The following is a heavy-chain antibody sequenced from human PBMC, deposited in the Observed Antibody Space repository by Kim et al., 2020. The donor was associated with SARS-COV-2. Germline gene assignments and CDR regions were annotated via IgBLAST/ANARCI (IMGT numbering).Heavy chain of an antibody. CDR1: GGSFSGYY. V-gene: IGHV4-34*01. D-gene: IGHD2-15*01. CDR3: ARGRVDPSHIVVVVAATLYYFDY. J-gene: IGHJ4*02. CDR2: INHSGST. Sequence: SETLSLTCAVYGGSFSGYYWSWIRQPPGKGLEWIGEINHSGSTNYNPYLKSRVTISVDTSKNQFSLKLSSVTAADTAVYYCARGRVDPSHIVVVVAATLYYFDYWGQGTLVTVSS.